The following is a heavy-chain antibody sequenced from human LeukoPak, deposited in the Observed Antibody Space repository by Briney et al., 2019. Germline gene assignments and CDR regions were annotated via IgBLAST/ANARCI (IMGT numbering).Heavy chain of an antibody. Sequence: GASVKVSCKASGYTFTGYYMHWVRQAPGQGLEWMGWINPNSGGTNYAQKFQDRVTMTRDTSISTAYMELTRLRSDDTAMYYCARVGLHPYYYYYMDVWGKGTTVTISS. V-gene: IGHV1-2*02. J-gene: IGHJ6*03. CDR1: GYTFTGYY. CDR3: ARVGLHPYYYYYMDV. CDR2: INPNSGGT.